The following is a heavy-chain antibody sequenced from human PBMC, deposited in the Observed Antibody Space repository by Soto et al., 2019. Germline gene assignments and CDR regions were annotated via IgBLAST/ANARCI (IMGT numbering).Heavy chain of an antibody. CDR2: ISSSSSYI. CDR3: ARDGVYSSSSATYFDY. J-gene: IGHJ4*02. Sequence: PGGSLRLSCSSSGFTFSAYSMNWFRRAPGKGLEWVSSISSSSSYIYYADSVKGRFTISRDNAKNSLYLQMNSLRAEDTAVYYCARDGVYSSSSATYFDYWGQGTLVTVSS. V-gene: IGHV3-21*01. D-gene: IGHD6-6*01. CDR1: GFTFSAYS.